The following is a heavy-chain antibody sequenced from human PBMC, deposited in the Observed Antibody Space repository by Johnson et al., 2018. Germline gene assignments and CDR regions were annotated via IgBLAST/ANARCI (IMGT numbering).Heavy chain of an antibody. CDR2: IISDGSRT. D-gene: IGHD6-13*01. J-gene: IGHJ1*01. CDR1: GFTFSSYW. CDR3: AKEPHGNSWYRYFQE. V-gene: IGHV3-74*01. Sequence: VQLQESGGGLVQPGGSLRLSCAASGFTFSSYWMHWVRQAPGKGLVWVSRIISDGSRTSYADSVKGRFTISRDNAKNPLYLQMNSLRAEDTAVYFCAKEPHGNSWYRYFQEWGQGTLVTVSS.